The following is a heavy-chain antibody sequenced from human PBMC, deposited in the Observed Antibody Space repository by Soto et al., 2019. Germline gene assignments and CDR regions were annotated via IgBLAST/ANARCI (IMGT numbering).Heavy chain of an antibody. CDR3: AREFCSGGYCYGQPGWFDP. V-gene: IGHV4-30-4*01. D-gene: IGHD2-15*01. J-gene: IGHJ5*02. Sequence: QVQLQESGPGLVKPSQTLSLTCTVSGGSISSGDYYWSWIRQSPGKGLEWIGYISNTGITYYNPSRNGRLSISVDTSNNLCSLKLTSVTAADTAVYYCAREFCSGGYCYGQPGWFDPWGQGTRVTVSS. CDR2: ISNTGIT. CDR1: GGSISSGDYY.